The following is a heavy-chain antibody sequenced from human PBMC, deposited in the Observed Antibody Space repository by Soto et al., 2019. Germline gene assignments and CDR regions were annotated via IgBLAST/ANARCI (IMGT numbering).Heavy chain of an antibody. D-gene: IGHD2-15*01. CDR2: ISFDGSNR. J-gene: IGHJ6*02. Sequence: GGSLRLSCAASGFTVSTYGMYWVRQAPGKGLEWLAVISFDGSNRYYADSVKGRFTISRDNSENTLFLQMSSLRPDDTAVYHCARGVMSGASFYALDVWGQGTRVTVSS. CDR1: GFTVSTYG. CDR3: ARGVMSGASFYALDV. V-gene: IGHV3-30*03.